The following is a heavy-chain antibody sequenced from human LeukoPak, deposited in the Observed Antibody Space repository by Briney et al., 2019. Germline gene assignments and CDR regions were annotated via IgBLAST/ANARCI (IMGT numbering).Heavy chain of an antibody. Sequence: SETLSLTCAVYGGSFSGYYWSWIRQPPGKGLEWIGYIYYSGSTNYNPSLKSRVTISVDTSKNQFSLKLSSVTAADTAVYYCAGAAPSYYYYYYMDVWGKGTTVTVSS. CDR1: GGSFSGYY. J-gene: IGHJ6*03. D-gene: IGHD6-6*01. CDR2: IYYSGST. CDR3: AGAAPSYYYYYYMDV. V-gene: IGHV4-59*01.